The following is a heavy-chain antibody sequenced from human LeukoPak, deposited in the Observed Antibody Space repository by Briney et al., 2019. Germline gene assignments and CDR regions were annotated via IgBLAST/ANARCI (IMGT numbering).Heavy chain of an antibody. Sequence: GESLMISCKGSGFTNYWIGWVRQMPGKGLEWMGIIYSDGSDTRYSPSFQGQVTISADKSISTAYLQWSSLKASDTAMYYCARHFYGFDYWGQGTLVTVSS. J-gene: IGHJ4*02. CDR2: IYSDGSDT. D-gene: IGHD2/OR15-2a*01. CDR1: GFTNYW. CDR3: ARHFYGFDY. V-gene: IGHV5-51*01.